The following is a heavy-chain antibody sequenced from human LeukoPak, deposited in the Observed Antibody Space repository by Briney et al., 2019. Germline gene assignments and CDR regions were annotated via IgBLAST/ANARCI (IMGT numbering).Heavy chain of an antibody. Sequence: GASVKVSCKASGYTFTSYGISWVRQAPGQGLEWMGWISAYNGNTNYAQNLQARVTVTIDTSTTTAYMELRSLSSDDTAVYFCARETASGYLGFDFWGQGTLVTVSS. CDR2: ISAYNGNT. CDR3: ARETASGYLGFDF. J-gene: IGHJ4*02. D-gene: IGHD3-3*01. CDR1: GYTFTSYG. V-gene: IGHV1-18*01.